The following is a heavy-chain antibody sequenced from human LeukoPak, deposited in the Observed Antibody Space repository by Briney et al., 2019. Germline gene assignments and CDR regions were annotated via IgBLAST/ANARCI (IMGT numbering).Heavy chain of an antibody. J-gene: IGHJ3*02. D-gene: IGHD6-13*01. Sequence: GGSLRLSCAASGFTFSSYAMSWVRQAPGKGLEWVSAISGSGGSTYYADSVKGRFTISRGNAKNSLYLLMNSLRAEDTAVYYCARRVASANDAFDIWGQGTMVTVSS. CDR2: ISGSGGST. CDR3: ARRVASANDAFDI. V-gene: IGHV3-23*01. CDR1: GFTFSSYA.